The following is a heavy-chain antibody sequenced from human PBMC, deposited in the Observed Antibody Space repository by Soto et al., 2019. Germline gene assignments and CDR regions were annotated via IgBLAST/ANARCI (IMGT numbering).Heavy chain of an antibody. D-gene: IGHD3-22*01. V-gene: IGHV3-74*01. J-gene: IGHJ6*02. CDR3: VRAIGHYGMDV. CDR2: INSDGSST. Sequence: HPGGSLGLSCAVSGFTFSSYGMHWVRQAPGMGLVWVSHINSDGSSTTYADSVKGRFTISRDNAKNTLYLQMNSLRVEDTAVYYCVRAIGHYGMDVWGRGTTVTVSS. CDR1: GFTFSSYG.